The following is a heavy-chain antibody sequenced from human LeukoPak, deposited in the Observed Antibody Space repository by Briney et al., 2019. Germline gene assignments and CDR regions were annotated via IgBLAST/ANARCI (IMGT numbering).Heavy chain of an antibody. CDR3: ARDRGSDGGFDP. V-gene: IGHV4-59*01. J-gene: IGHJ5*02. CDR1: GGSISSYY. D-gene: IGHD3-10*01. Sequence: SETLSLTCTVSGGSISSYYWSWIRQPPGKGLEWIGYIYYSGSTNYNPSLKSRVTISVDTSKNQFSLKLSSVTAADTAVYYCARDRGSDGGFDPWGQGTLVTVSS. CDR2: IYYSGST.